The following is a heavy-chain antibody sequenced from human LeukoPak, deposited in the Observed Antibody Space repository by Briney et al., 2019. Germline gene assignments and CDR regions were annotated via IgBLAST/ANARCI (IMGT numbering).Heavy chain of an antibody. J-gene: IGHJ5*02. CDR2: ISGSGGST. V-gene: IGHV3-23*01. Sequence: GGSLRLSCAASGFTFSSYAMSWVRQAPAKGLEWVSAISGSGGSTYYADSVKGRFTISRDNSKNTLYLQMNSLRAEDTAVYYCAKDPFYCSGGSCYFFGFDPWGQGTLVTVSS. CDR1: GFTFSSYA. D-gene: IGHD2-15*01. CDR3: AKDPFYCSGGSCYFFGFDP.